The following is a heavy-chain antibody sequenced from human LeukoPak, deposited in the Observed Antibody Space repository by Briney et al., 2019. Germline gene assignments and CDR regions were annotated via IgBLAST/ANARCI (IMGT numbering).Heavy chain of an antibody. J-gene: IGHJ5*02. D-gene: IGHD3-22*01. CDR2: ISSSGSTI. Sequence: GGSLRLSCAASGFTFSDYYMSWIRQAPGKGLEWVSYISSSGSTIYYADSVKGRFTISRDNAKNSLYLQMNSLRAEDTAVYYCARDQYYYDTSGYRGLYHWGQGTLVTVSS. CDR3: ARDQYYYDTSGYRGLYH. CDR1: GFTFSDYY. V-gene: IGHV3-11*01.